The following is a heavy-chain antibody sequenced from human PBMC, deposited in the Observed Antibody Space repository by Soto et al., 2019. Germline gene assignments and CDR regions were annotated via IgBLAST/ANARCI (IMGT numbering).Heavy chain of an antibody. CDR1: GFTFSSYA. CDR3: ARAYVDTAMDFDY. Sequence: GGSLRLSCAASGFTFSSYAMHWVRQAPGKGLEWVAVISYDGSNKYYADSVKGRFTISRDNSKNTLYLQMNSLRAEDTAVYYWARAYVDTAMDFDYWGQGTLVTVSS. J-gene: IGHJ4*02. D-gene: IGHD5-18*01. CDR2: ISYDGSNK. V-gene: IGHV3-30-3*01.